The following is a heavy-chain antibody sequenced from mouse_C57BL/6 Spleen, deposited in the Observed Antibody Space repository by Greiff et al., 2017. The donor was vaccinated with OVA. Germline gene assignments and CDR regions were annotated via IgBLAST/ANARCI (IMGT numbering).Heavy chain of an antibody. V-gene: IGHV1-22*01. D-gene: IGHD1-1*01. Sequence: VQLKQSGPELVKPGASVKMSCKASGYTFTDYNMHWVKQSHGKSLEWIGYINPNNGGTSYNQKFKGKATLTVNKSSSTAYMELRSLTSEDSAVYYCARCDYGSSPFAYWGQGTLVTVSA. J-gene: IGHJ3*01. CDR2: INPNNGGT. CDR3: ARCDYGSSPFAY. CDR1: GYTFTDYN.